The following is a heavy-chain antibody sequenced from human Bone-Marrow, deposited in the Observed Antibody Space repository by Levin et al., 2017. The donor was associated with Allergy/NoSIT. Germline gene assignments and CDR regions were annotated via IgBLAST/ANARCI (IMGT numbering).Heavy chain of an antibody. CDR1: GYTLTTYA. Sequence: ASVKVSCRASGYTLTTYAMNWVRQAPGQALEWMGWINTGTGKPTYAQGFTGRFVFSLDTSVSSAYLQISSLKAEDSAVYYCARTHCPGGVCFVGDDYYQMDVWGKGTTVTVSS. D-gene: IGHD2-8*02. J-gene: IGHJ6*03. CDR3: ARTHCPGGVCFVGDDYYQMDV. V-gene: IGHV7-4-1*02. CDR2: INTGTGKP.